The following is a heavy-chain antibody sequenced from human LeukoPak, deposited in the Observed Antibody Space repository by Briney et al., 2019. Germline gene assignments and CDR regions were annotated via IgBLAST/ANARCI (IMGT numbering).Heavy chain of an antibody. CDR3: AKGDSSAAATGFDY. Sequence: GGSLRLSCAASGFTFSSYSMNWVRQAPGKGLEWVSYISVSATMIYYADSVKGRFTISRDNAKNSLYLQMNSLRAEDTALYYCAKGDSSAAATGFDYWGQGTLVTVSS. D-gene: IGHD6-19*01. J-gene: IGHJ4*02. V-gene: IGHV3-48*04. CDR2: ISVSATMI. CDR1: GFTFSSYS.